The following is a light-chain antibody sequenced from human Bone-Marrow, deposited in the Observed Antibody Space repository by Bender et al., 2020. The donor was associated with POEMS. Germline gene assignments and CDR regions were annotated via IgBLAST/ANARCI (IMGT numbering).Light chain of an antibody. V-gene: IGLV1-44*01. Sequence: TISCSGTSSNSGNNAANWYQHVPGTAPKLLIYSNNQRPSGVPDRFSASTSGTSASLAISGLLSDDEADYYCSSWDDSLNGWVFGGGTKLTVL. J-gene: IGLJ3*02. CDR1: SSNSGNNA. CDR2: SNN. CDR3: SSWDDSLNGWV.